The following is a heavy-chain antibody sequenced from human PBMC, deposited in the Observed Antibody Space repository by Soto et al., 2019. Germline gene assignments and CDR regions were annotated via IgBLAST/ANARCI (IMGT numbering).Heavy chain of an antibody. CDR3: ASSPLDYYYDSSGYQPPSDH. Sequence: PSETLSLTCAVYGGSFSGYYWSWIRQPPGKGLEWIGEINHSGSTNYNPSLKSRVTISVDTSKNQFSLKLSSVTAADTAVYYCASSPLDYYYDSSGYQPPSDHWGQGTMVTVS. D-gene: IGHD3-22*01. CDR2: INHSGST. CDR1: GGSFSGYY. V-gene: IGHV4-34*01. J-gene: IGHJ4*02.